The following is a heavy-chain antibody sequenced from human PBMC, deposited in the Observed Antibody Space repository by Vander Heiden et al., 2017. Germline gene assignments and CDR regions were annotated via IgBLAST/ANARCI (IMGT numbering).Heavy chain of an antibody. D-gene: IGHD3-22*01. V-gene: IGHV1-24*01. Sequence: QVQLVQSGAEVKKPGASVKVSCKVSGYTLTELSMHWVRQAPGKGLEWMGGLDPEDGETIYAQKFQGRVTMTEDTSTDTAYMELSSLRSEDTAVYYCAAPDSSGYYPRSGFDYWGQGTLVTVSS. CDR1: GYTLTELS. J-gene: IGHJ4*02. CDR3: AAPDSSGYYPRSGFDY. CDR2: LDPEDGET.